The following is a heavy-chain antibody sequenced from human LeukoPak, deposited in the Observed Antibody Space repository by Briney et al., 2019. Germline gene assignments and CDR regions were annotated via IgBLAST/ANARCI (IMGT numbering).Heavy chain of an antibody. CDR3: ARDPRGGDY. Sequence: GGSLRLSCAASGFTFSSYSMNWVRQAPGKGLEWVSYISSSSTIYYADSVKGRFTISRDNAKNSLYLQMNSLRAEDTAVYYCARDPRGGDYWGQGTLVTVSS. CDR2: ISSSSTI. D-gene: IGHD3-16*01. V-gene: IGHV3-48*04. J-gene: IGHJ4*02. CDR1: GFTFSSYS.